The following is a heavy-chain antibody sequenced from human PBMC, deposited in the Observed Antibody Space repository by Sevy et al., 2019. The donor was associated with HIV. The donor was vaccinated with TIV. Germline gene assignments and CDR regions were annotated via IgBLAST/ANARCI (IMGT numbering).Heavy chain of an antibody. V-gene: IGHV4-61*02. D-gene: IGHD2-8*01. J-gene: IGHJ4*02. CDR2: IYTSGST. CDR3: ARGPIMAGYFDY. CDR1: GGSISSGSYY. Sequence: SETLSLTCTVSGGSISSGSYYWSWIRQPAGKGLEWIGRIYTSGSTNYNPSLKSRVTISVDTSKNQFSLKLSFVTAADTAVYYCARGPIMAGYFDYWGQRTLVTVSS.